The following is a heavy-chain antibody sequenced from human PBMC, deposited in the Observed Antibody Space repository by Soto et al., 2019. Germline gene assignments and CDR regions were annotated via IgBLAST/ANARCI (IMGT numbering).Heavy chain of an antibody. D-gene: IGHD1-7*01. CDR2: TYYRSKWYN. J-gene: IGHJ5*02. Sequence: PSQTLPLTCAISGNSVSSKIAAWNWIRQSPSRGLEWLGRTYYRSKWYNDYAASVKSRITINPDTSKNQFSLQLNSVTPEDTAMYFCARVSGTTLNCLDPWGQGTLVTVSS. CDR3: ARVSGTTLNCLDP. CDR1: GNSVSSKIAA. V-gene: IGHV6-1*01.